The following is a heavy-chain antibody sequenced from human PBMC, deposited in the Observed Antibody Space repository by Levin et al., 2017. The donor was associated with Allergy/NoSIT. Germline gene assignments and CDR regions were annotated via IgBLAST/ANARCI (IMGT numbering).Heavy chain of an antibody. J-gene: IGHJ5*02. V-gene: IGHV3-33*01. Sequence: GGSLRLSCAASGFTFSHHGMHWVRQAPGKGLEWVAVIWFDVNKKFYADSVRGRFTISRDNSRNTPYLQMNSLRVEDTAVYFCARDLSPGLGATNNWFDPWGQGTLVTVSS. CDR1: GFTFSHHG. CDR2: IWFDVNKK. D-gene: IGHD3/OR15-3a*01. CDR3: ARDLSPGLGATNNWFDP.